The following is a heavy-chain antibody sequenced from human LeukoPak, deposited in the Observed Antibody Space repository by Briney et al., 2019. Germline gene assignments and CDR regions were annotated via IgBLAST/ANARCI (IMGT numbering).Heavy chain of an antibody. D-gene: IGHD6-6*01. V-gene: IGHV3-21*01. CDR2: ISSSSSYI. J-gene: IGHJ4*02. CDR1: AFTFSSYS. Sequence: PGGSLRLSCAASAFTFSSYSMNWVRQAPGEGLEWVSSISSSSSYIYYADSVKGRFTISRDNAKNSLYLQMNSLRAEDTAVYYWASGAARPDYWGQGTLVTVSS. CDR3: ASGAARPDY.